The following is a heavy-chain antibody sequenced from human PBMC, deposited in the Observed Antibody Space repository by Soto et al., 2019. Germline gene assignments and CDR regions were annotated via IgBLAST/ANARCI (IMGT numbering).Heavy chain of an antibody. J-gene: IGHJ4*02. V-gene: IGHV3-23*01. CDR2: IDSTGANT. Sequence: PGGSLRLSCVVSRYTFKSHGLSWVRQAPGKGLEWVSTIDSTGANTHYADSVRGRFTISRDNSRNTLHLRMHDLRADDTALYYCVSWVSAHFDYWGQGTLVTVSS. D-gene: IGHD3-16*01. CDR3: VSWVSAHFDY. CDR1: RYTFKSHG.